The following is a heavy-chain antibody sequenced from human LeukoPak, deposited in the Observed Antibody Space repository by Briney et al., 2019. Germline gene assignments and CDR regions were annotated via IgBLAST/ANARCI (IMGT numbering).Heavy chain of an antibody. V-gene: IGHV4-39*01. J-gene: IGHJ4*02. CDR3: ARGYSYGYFY. D-gene: IGHD5-18*01. Sequence: SETLSLTCAVSGGSITSGRYYWGWIRQPPGKRLEWIGSVYYSGSTSYNPSLKSRVTISVDTSTNQFSLRLSSVTAADTAVYYCARGYSYGYFYWGQGTLVTVSS. CDR1: GGSITSGRYY. CDR2: VYYSGST.